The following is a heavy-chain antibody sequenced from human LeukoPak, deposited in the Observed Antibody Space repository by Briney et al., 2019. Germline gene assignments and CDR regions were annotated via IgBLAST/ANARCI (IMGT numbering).Heavy chain of an antibody. CDR2: IFYSGSP. D-gene: IGHD3-22*01. Sequence: NPSETLSLTCSLSGGSISSYYGSGIGQPPGKGREGLGYIFYSGSPTYNPSLKRRVPISVATSKNQFSLKLSSVTAADTAVYYCARHGGDDQDSSGYYPGRDAFDIWGQGTMVTVSS. CDR1: GGSISSYY. V-gene: IGHV4-59*08. J-gene: IGHJ3*02. CDR3: ARHGGDDQDSSGYYPGRDAFDI.